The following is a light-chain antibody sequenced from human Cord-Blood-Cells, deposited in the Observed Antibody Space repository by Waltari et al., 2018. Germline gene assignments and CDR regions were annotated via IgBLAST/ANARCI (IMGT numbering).Light chain of an antibody. Sequence: DIQMPQSPSSLSASVGDRVTTPCRASQSISSYLNWYQQKPGKAPKRLIYAASSLQSGVPSRFSGSGSGTDFTLTISSLQPEDFATYYCQQSYSTPWTFGQGTKVEIK. V-gene: IGKV1-39*01. CDR2: AAS. CDR3: QQSYSTPWT. CDR1: QSISSY. J-gene: IGKJ1*01.